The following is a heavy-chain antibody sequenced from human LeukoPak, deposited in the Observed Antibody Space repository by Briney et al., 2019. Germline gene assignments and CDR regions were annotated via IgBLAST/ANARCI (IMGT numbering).Heavy chain of an antibody. J-gene: IGHJ4*02. CDR2: TYYRSNWYN. Sequence: SQTLSLTCAISGDSVSSNSAAWTWIRQSPSRGLEWLGRTYYRSNWYNDYAVSVKSRITINPDTSKNQFSLQLNSVTPEDTAVYYCARESASDWFLYYFDYWGQGTLVTVSS. CDR3: ARESASDWFLYYFDY. CDR1: GDSVSSNSAA. V-gene: IGHV6-1*01. D-gene: IGHD3-9*01.